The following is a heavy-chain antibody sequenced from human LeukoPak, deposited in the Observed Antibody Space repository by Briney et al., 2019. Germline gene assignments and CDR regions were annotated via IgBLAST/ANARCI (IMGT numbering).Heavy chain of an antibody. CDR3: ARANTAMVTWYFDY. D-gene: IGHD5-18*01. Sequence: KSSQTLSLTCTVSGGSISSGGYYWSWIRQHPGQGLEWIGYIYYSGSTYYNPSLKSRVTISVDTSKNQFSLKLSSVTAADTAVYYCARANTAMVTWYFDYWGQGTLVTVSS. CDR2: IYYSGST. V-gene: IGHV4-31*03. J-gene: IGHJ4*02. CDR1: GGSISSGGYY.